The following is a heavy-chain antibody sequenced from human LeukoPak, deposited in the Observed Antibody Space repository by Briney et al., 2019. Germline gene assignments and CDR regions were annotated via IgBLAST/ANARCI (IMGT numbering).Heavy chain of an antibody. D-gene: IGHD3-22*01. Sequence: PGWSLRLSCAASGFTFSSYGMHWVRQAPGKGLEWVAFIRYDGSNKYYADSVKVLFTISRDNSKTTLYLQMNTMRGEDTAVYYCAQDPGYYDSSGYYFPYYFVNWGQGTLVTVSS. J-gene: IGHJ4*02. CDR2: IRYDGSNK. CDR3: AQDPGYYDSSGYYFPYYFVN. V-gene: IGHV3-30*02. CDR1: GFTFSSYG.